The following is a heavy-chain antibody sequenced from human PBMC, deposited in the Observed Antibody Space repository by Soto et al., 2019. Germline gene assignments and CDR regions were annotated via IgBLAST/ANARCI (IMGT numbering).Heavy chain of an antibody. CDR1: GYTFTSYD. Sequence: AAVKVSCKASGYTFTSYDMHCWRQAPGQGLEWMGMIKPTGGSRSYAQKFQGRVNMTRDTSTSTAYMELISLTSEVTAVYYCASTFSYGIPSDYWGQGTLVTVSS. CDR3: ASTFSYGIPSDY. CDR2: IKPTGGSR. V-gene: IGHV1-46*01. D-gene: IGHD5-18*01. J-gene: IGHJ4*02.